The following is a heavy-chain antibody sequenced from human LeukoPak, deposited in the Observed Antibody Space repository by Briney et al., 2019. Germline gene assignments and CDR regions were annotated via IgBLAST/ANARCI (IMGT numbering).Heavy chain of an antibody. D-gene: IGHD2-15*01. CDR2: IYNSGTT. J-gene: IGHJ4*02. CDR3: ARGWEWWDY. V-gene: IGHV3-53*01. Sequence: GGSLRLSCAAAGFSVSTNYMSWVRQAPGKGLEWVAVIYNSGTTKYADSVKGRFIIARDSSKNTLYLQMNSLRAGDTAVYYCARGWEWWDYWGQGTLVTVSS. CDR1: GFSVSTNY.